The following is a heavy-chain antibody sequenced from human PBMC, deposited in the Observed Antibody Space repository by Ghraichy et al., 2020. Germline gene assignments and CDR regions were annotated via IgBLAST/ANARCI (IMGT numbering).Heavy chain of an antibody. Sequence: SQTLSLTCAISGDSVSSNSASWSWIRQSPSRGLEWLGRTLDRSRWYNDYVISVKGRITINADTSKNQFSLQLNSVTPEDTAVYYCARDDGHYCSSTSCAFDIWGQGTMVTVS. D-gene: IGHD2-2*01. V-gene: IGHV6-1*01. J-gene: IGHJ3*02. CDR2: TLDRSRWYN. CDR3: ARDDGHYCSSTSCAFDI. CDR1: GDSVSSNSAS.